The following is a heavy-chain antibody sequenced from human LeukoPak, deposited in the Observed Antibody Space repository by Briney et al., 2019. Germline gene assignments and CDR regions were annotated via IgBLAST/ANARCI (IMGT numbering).Heavy chain of an antibody. Sequence: ASVRVSCKASGYTFAIYGISWVRRAPGQGLEWMGWISSDNGYTNYAQKFQGRVTMTTDTSTNTAYMELRSLRSDDTAVYYCARAGSGRYYYYMDVWGKGTTVTVSS. CDR3: ARAGSGRYYYYMDV. D-gene: IGHD3-10*01. CDR1: GYTFAIYG. CDR2: ISSDNGYT. V-gene: IGHV1-18*04. J-gene: IGHJ6*03.